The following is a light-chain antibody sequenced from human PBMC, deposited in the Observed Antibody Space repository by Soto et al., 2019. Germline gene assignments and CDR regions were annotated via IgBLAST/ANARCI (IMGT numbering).Light chain of an antibody. V-gene: IGKV1-5*03. J-gene: IGKJ2*01. CDR1: QSISMW. Sequence: DIQMTQSPSTLSASVGDRVTITCRASQSISMWLAWYQQKPGKAPKFLIYEASNLHSGVPSRFSGSGSGTEFTLTIGSLQPDDFATYYCQQYKSLPYTFGHGTEVEIK. CDR3: QQYKSLPYT. CDR2: EAS.